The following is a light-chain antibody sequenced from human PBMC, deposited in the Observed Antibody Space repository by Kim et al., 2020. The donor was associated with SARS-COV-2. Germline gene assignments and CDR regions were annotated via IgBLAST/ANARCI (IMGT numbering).Light chain of an antibody. V-gene: IGKV3-20*01. CDR2: GAS. J-gene: IGKJ1*01. CDR1: QSVSGTY. Sequence: RVKRSTHSCRASQSVSGTYLAWYQQKPGQAPRLLIYGASSRATGIPDRFSGSGSGTDFTLTINRLEPEDFAVYYCQQYDSSSRWTFGQGTKVDIK. CDR3: QQYDSSSRWT.